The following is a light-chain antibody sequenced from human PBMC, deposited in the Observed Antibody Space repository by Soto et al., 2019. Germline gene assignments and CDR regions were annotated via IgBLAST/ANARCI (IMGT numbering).Light chain of an antibody. CDR3: ATWDGSLSAVV. CDR1: SSNIGNNF. CDR2: DND. J-gene: IGLJ2*01. Sequence: QSVLTQPPSVSAAPGQKVTISCSGSSSNIGNNFVSWYQQLLGTAPKLLIYDNDKRPSGIPDRFSGSKSGTSATLGITGLQTGDEADYYCATWDGSLSAVVFGGGTKLTVL. V-gene: IGLV1-51*01.